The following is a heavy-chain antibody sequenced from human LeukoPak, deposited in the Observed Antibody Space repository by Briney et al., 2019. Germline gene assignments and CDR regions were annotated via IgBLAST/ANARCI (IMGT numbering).Heavy chain of an antibody. CDR1: GYSISSVYY. D-gene: IGHD4-17*01. V-gene: IGHV4-38-2*02. J-gene: IGHJ4*02. Sequence: KPSETLSLTCIVSGYSISSVYYWGWIRQPPGKGLEWIGSIYYSGSTYHNPSLKSRVTISVDTSKNQFSLRLSSVTAADTAVYYCARLPTVTFFDYWGQGTLVTVSS. CDR2: IYYSGST. CDR3: ARLPTVTFFDY.